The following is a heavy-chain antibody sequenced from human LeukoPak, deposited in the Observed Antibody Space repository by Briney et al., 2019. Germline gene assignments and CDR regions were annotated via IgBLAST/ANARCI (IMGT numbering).Heavy chain of an antibody. CDR1: GYTFTSYG. Sequence: ASVKVSCKASGYTFTSYGISWVRQAPGQGLEWMGWISAYNGNTNYAQKLQGRVTMTTDTSTSTAYMELRSLRSDDTAVYYCARDRPVYYDFWSGYSPSFDYWGQGTLVTVSS. CDR2: ISAYNGNT. CDR3: ARDRPVYYDFWSGYSPSFDY. V-gene: IGHV1-18*01. J-gene: IGHJ4*02. D-gene: IGHD3-3*01.